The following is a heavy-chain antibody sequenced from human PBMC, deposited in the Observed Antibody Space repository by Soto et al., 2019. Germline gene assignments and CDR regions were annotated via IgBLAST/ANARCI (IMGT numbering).Heavy chain of an antibody. CDR3: ARDGGVYCSGGSCYSVLDFYYYGMDV. CDR1: GVTFSSYW. V-gene: IGHV3-74*01. D-gene: IGHD2-15*01. J-gene: IGHJ6*02. CDR2: INSDGSST. Sequence: GGSLRHSCASSGVTFSSYWMHLVRQAPGKGLVWVSRINSDGSSTSYADSVKGRFTISRDNAKNTLYLQMNSLRAEDTAVYYCARDGGVYCSGGSCYSVLDFYYYGMDVWGQGTTVTVSS.